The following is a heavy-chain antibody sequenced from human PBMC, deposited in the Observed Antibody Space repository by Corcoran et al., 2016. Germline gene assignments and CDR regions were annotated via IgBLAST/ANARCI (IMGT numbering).Heavy chain of an antibody. V-gene: IGHV3-73*02. CDR3: TRGIGGYGMDV. J-gene: IGHJ6*02. D-gene: IGHD3-16*01. CDR1: GFTFSDSA. Sequence: EVQLVESGGDLVQPGGSLRLSCAASGFTFSDSAIHWVRQASGKGLEWVGRIRSRTNSYATAYAASLGGRFTISRDDSKNTAYLQMNSLKTEDTAVYYWTRGIGGYGMDVWGQGTTVTVSS. CDR2: IRSRTNSYAT.